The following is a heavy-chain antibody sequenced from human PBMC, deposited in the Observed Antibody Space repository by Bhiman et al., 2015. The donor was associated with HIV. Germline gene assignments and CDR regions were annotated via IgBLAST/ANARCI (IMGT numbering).Heavy chain of an antibody. Sequence: EVQLVEYGGGSVRPGGSLRLSCATSGFNLGNYAMHWVRQAPGKGPEWVSGIGWDSDSRGYVDSVKGRFFISRDNARNVLYLQMNSLRPDDTALYYCAKDYGGSHWFDYWGRGTLVTVSS. CDR1: GFNLGNYA. V-gene: IGHV3-9*01. CDR2: IGWDSDSR. D-gene: IGHD4-23*01. CDR3: AKDYGGSHWFDY. J-gene: IGHJ4*02.